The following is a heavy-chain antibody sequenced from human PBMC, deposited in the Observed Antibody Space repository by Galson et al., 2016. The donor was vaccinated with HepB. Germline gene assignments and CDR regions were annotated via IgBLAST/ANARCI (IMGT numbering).Heavy chain of an antibody. CDR2: LHGVGGDT. D-gene: IGHD7-27*01. V-gene: IGHV3-23*01. CDR1: GFTLRNYP. Sequence: SLRLSCAASGFTLRNYPMSWVRQAPGKGLEWVSALHGVGGDTFYADSVKGRFTVSRDDSKNTMYLQMSSLRAEDAAVYYCVNVDWGTNWGCWGQGTLVTVSS. J-gene: IGHJ4*02. CDR3: VNVDWGTNWGC.